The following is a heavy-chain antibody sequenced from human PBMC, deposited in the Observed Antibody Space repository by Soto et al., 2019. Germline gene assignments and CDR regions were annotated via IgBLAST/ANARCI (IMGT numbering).Heavy chain of an antibody. V-gene: IGHV3-23*01. CDR1: GFSFSSYP. Sequence: GSLLRSGLASGFSFSSYPMTWVRQAPGKGLEWVSVISGSGTNTYYAESVKGRFTISRDSSQNKLYLQMNSLRAEDTAVYYCAKEKPTTTCFDSWGQGTLVTVYS. CDR2: ISGSGTNT. D-gene: IGHD1-1*01. J-gene: IGHJ4*02. CDR3: AKEKPTTTCFDS.